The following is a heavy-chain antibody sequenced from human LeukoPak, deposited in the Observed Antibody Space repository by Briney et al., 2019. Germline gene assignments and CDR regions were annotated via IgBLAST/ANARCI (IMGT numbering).Heavy chain of an antibody. CDR3: AISITIFGVVIRDVDY. J-gene: IGHJ4*02. D-gene: IGHD3-3*01. CDR2: ISAYNGNT. V-gene: IGHV1-18*01. CDR1: GGTFSSYA. Sequence: ASVKVSCKASGGTFSSYAISWVRQAPGQGLEWMGWISAYNGNTNYAQKLQGRVTMTTDTSTSTAYMELRSLRSDDTAVYYCAISITIFGVVIRDVDYWGQGTLVTVSS.